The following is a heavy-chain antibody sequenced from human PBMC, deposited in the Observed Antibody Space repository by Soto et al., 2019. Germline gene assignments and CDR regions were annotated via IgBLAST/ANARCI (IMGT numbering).Heavy chain of an antibody. D-gene: IGHD3-10*01. J-gene: IGHJ5*02. V-gene: IGHV1-8*01. CDR1: GYTFTSYD. CDR3: ARITYYYGSGSYYPNWFDP. Sequence: GASVKVSCKASGYTFTSYDINWVRQATGQGLEWMGWMNPNSGNTGYAQKFQGRVTMTRNTSISTAYMELSSLRSEDTAVHYCARITYYYGSGSYYPNWFDPWGQGTLVTVSS. CDR2: MNPNSGNT.